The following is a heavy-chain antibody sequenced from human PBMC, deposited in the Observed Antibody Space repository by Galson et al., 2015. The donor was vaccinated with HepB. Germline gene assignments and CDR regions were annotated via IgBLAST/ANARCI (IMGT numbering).Heavy chain of an antibody. Sequence: SLRLSCAASGFTFGDYAMSWVRQAPGKGLEWVGFIRSKAYGGTTEYAASVKGRFTISRDDSKSIAYLQMNSLKTEDTAVYYCTRAIGGYEKYYFDYWGQGTLVTVSS. CDR1: GFTFGDYA. V-gene: IGHV3-49*04. D-gene: IGHD5-12*01. CDR3: TRAIGGYEKYYFDY. J-gene: IGHJ4*02. CDR2: IRSKAYGGTT.